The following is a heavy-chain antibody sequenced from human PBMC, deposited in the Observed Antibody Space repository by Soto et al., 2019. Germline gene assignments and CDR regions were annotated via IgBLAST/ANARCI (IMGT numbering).Heavy chain of an antibody. CDR1: GGSFSGYY. J-gene: IGHJ6*02. Sequence: QVQLQQWGAGLLKPSETLSLTCAVYGGSFSGYYWSWIRQPPGKGLEWIGEINHSGSTNYNPSLKSRVTISVDTSKIQFSLKMSSVTAADTAVYYCARRKTYYDFWSGYYKPNDYYYGMDVWGQGTTVTVSS. CDR3: ARRKTYYDFWSGYYKPNDYYYGMDV. D-gene: IGHD3-3*01. CDR2: INHSGST. V-gene: IGHV4-34*01.